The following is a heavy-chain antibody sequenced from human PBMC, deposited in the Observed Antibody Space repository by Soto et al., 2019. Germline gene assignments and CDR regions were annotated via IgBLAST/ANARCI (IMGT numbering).Heavy chain of an antibody. CDR2: IIPIFGTA. V-gene: IGHV1-69*01. CDR3: ARSQGGSSSLDIYYYYYYGMDV. Sequence: QVRLVQSGAEVKKPGSSVKVSCKAPGGTFSSYAISWVRQAPGQGLEWMGGIIPIFGTAKYAQKFQGRVTITADESTSTGYMELSSLRSEHTAVYYCARSQGGSSSLDIYYYYYYGMDVWGQGTTVTVSS. D-gene: IGHD2-15*01. CDR1: GGTFSSYA. J-gene: IGHJ6*02.